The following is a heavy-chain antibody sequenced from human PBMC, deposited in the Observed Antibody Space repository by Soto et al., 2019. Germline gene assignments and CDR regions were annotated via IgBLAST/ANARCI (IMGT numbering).Heavy chain of an antibody. J-gene: IGHJ4*02. CDR1: GYTLTELS. Sequence: GASVKVSCKVSGYTLTELSMHWVRQAPGKGXEWMGGFDPEDGETIYAQKFQGRVTMTEDTSTDTAYMELSSLRSEDTAVYYCATPDPHAVAGPSVLIFNYWGQGPLVTVSS. CDR3: ATPDPHAVAGPSVLIFNY. V-gene: IGHV1-24*01. CDR2: FDPEDGET. D-gene: IGHD6-19*01.